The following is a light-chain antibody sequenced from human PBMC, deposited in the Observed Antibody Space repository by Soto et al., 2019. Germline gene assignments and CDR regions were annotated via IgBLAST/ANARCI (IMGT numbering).Light chain of an antibody. J-gene: IGKJ5*01. CDR1: QSITTY. CDR2: FAS. V-gene: IGKV1-39*01. Sequence: GARVTITCRASQSITTYLNWYQQKPGKAPKPLISFASSLQSGVPSRFSGSGSGTYFTLTISSLQPEDSATYYCQQSYSTPITFGQGTRLEIK. CDR3: QQSYSTPIT.